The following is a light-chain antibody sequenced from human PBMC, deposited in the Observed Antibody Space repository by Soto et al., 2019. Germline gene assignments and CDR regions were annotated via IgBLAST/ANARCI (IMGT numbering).Light chain of an antibody. J-gene: IGKJ2*01. Sequence: EVVLTQSPATLSVSPGEGVSLSCRASQNVGTSLAWYQQKPGQAPRLLIYGASSRATGIPDRFSGSGSGTDFTLTISRLEPEDFAVYYCQQYGSSPLYTFGQGTKLEIK. CDR1: QNVGTS. V-gene: IGKV3-20*01. CDR2: GAS. CDR3: QQYGSSPLYT.